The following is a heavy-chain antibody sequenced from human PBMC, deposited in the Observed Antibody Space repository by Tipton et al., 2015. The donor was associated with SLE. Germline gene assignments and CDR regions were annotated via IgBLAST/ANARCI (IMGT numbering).Heavy chain of an antibody. J-gene: IGHJ4*02. CDR1: GFTFSSYA. CDR3: AKRVAGYCSGGSCYGSSGWGFDY. D-gene: IGHD2-15*01. CDR2: ISGSGGST. V-gene: IGHV3-23*01. Sequence: GSLRLSCAASGFTFSSYAMSWVRQAPGKGLGWVSAISGSGGSTYYADSVKGRFTISRDNSKNTLYLQMNSLRAEDTAVYYCAKRVAGYCSGGSCYGSSGWGFDYWGQGTLVAVSS.